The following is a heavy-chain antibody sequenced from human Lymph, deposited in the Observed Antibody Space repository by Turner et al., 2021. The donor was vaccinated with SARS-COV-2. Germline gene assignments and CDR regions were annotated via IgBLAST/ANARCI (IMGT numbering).Heavy chain of an antibody. J-gene: IGHJ4*02. CDR2: ISSSSSYI. D-gene: IGHD6-6*01. CDR3: ARVSSSSKVFDY. V-gene: IGHV3-21*02. CDR1: GFMFSTYI. Sequence: EVQLVESGGGLVKPGGSLRLSCAASGFMFSTYIMSWVRQAPGKGLEWVSSISSSSSYIYSADSVKGRFTISRDNANNSLYLQMNSLSAEDTAVYYCARVSSSSKVFDYWGQGTLVTVSS.